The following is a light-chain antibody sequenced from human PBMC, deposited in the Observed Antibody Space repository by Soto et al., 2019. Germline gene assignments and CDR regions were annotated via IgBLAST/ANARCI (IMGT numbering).Light chain of an antibody. CDR3: STWDDSLNGPL. V-gene: IGLV1-44*01. J-gene: IGLJ2*01. CDR2: SNS. CDR1: SSNIGGNT. Sequence: QSVLTQPPLASGTPGQRVTISCSGSSSNIGGNTVNWYQKVPGAAPKLIIFSNSQRPSGVPDRYSGSKSGTSASLAIGGLQSEDVADYYCSTWDDSLNGPLFGGGTKLAVL.